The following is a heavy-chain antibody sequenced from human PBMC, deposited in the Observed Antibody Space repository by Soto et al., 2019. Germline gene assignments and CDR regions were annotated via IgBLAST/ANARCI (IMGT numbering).Heavy chain of an antibody. Sequence: EVQLLESGGGLVQPGGSLRLSCAASGFTFSNYAMTWVRQAPGKGLECVSTINTRGGNTHYAECVKGRFSVSRDNSKNTLSLQMNSLIAEDKAVYYCTKDWQHDSWGTGTLVTVSS. CDR2: INTRGGNT. D-gene: IGHD6-13*01. J-gene: IGHJ5*01. CDR1: GFTFSNYA. CDR3: TKDWQHDS. V-gene: IGHV3-23*01.